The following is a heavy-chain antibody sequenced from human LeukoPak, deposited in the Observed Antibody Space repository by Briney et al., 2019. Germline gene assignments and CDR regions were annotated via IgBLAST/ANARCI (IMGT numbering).Heavy chain of an antibody. CDR3: ARTRTVTTSPDY. V-gene: IGHV1-69*01. Sequence: ASVKLSFKASGSTFSSYATSWVRQAPGQGLEWMGGIIPIFGTANYAQKCQRRVTITADESTSTAYMELSSLRSEDTAVYYCARTRTVTTSPDYWGQGTLVTVSS. CDR2: IIPIFGTA. J-gene: IGHJ4*02. CDR1: GSTFSSYA. D-gene: IGHD4-11*01.